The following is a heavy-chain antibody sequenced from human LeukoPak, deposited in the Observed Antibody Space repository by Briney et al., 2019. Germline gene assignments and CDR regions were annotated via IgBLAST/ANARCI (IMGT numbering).Heavy chain of an antibody. V-gene: IGHV3-21*01. CDR3: ARAPSGYNYGHPYYFDY. D-gene: IGHD5-18*01. J-gene: IGHJ4*02. CDR1: RFTFSSYT. CDR2: ISSSSSNI. Sequence: PGGSLRLSCAASRFTFSSYTMNWVRQAPGKGLEWVASISSSSSNIYYADSLKGRFTISRDDAKNSLYLQMISLRAEDTAVYYCARAPSGYNYGHPYYFDYWGQGTLVTVSS.